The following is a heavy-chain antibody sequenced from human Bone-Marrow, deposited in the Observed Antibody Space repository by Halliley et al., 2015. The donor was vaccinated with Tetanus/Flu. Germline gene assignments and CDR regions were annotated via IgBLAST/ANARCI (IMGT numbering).Heavy chain of an antibody. J-gene: IGHJ4*02. Sequence: STSAYIDYADSGRGRFTISRDNAKDSLYLQMNSLRAEDTAVYFCARSARSYDVLTGFFYSFDYWGQGTLVTVSS. D-gene: IGHD3-9*01. V-gene: IGHV3-21*01. CDR3: ARSARSYDVLTGFFYSFDY. CDR2: STSAYI.